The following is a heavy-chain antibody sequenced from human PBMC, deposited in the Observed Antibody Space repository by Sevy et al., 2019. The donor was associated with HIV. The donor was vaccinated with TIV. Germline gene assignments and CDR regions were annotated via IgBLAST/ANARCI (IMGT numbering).Heavy chain of an antibody. CDR1: GFTVNSNY. J-gene: IGHJ4*02. Sequence: GGSLRLSCAASGFTVNSNYMTWVRQAPGKGLEGVSVIYSDGTTYHADSVKDRFTISRDNFKNTLYLQMNRLRAEDTAVYYCARGKGGYGYALNYWGQGTLVTVSS. CDR3: ARGKGGYGYALNY. D-gene: IGHD5-18*01. V-gene: IGHV3-66*01. CDR2: IYSDGTT.